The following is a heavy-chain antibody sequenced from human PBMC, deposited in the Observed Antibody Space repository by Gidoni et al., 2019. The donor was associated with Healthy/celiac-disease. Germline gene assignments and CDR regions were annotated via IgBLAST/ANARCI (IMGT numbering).Heavy chain of an antibody. CDR3: ARQPRSGFGELLYAGGMDV. D-gene: IGHD3-10*01. CDR2: IYYSGST. CDR1: GGSISSSSYY. V-gene: IGHV4-39*01. J-gene: IGHJ6*02. Sequence: QLQLQESGPGLVKPSETLSLTCTVSGGSISSSSYYWGWIRQPPGKGLEWIGSIYYSGSTYYNPSLKSRVTISVDTSKNQFSLKLSSVTAADTAVYYCARQPRSGFGELLYAGGMDVWGQGTTVTVSS.